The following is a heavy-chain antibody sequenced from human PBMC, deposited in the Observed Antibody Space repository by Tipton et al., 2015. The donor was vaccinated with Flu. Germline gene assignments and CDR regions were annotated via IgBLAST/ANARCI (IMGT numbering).Heavy chain of an antibody. J-gene: IGHJ4*02. CDR2: ISWNSGSI. Sequence: SLRLSCAASGFTFDDYAMHWVQQAPGKGLEWVSGISWNSGSIGYADSVKGRFTISRDNAKNSLYLQMNSLRAEDTAVYYCARDPDIVVVPAATGGYWGQGTLVTVSS. CDR3: ARDPDIVVVPAATGGY. CDR1: GFTFDDYA. V-gene: IGHV3-9*01. D-gene: IGHD2-2*01.